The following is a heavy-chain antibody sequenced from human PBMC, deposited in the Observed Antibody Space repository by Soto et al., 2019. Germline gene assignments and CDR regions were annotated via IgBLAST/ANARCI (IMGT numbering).Heavy chain of an antibody. V-gene: IGHV4-39*01. CDR2: IYYSGST. D-gene: IGHD6-19*01. CDR1: GGSISSSSYY. J-gene: IGHJ4*02. Sequence: TSETLSLTCTVSGGSISSSSYYWGWIRQPPGKGLEWIGSIYYSGSTYYNPSLKSRVTISVDTSKNQFSLKLSSVTAADTATYYCARIGSGWFLDYWGQGTLVTVSS. CDR3: ARIGSGWFLDY.